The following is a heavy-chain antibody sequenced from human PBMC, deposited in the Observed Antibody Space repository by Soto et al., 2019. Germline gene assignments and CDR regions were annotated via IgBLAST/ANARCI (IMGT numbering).Heavy chain of an antibody. CDR2: IKQDGSEK. D-gene: IGHD1-26*01. J-gene: IGHJ4*02. CDR1: GFTFSNYW. CDR3: ARVHRSTCYSDY. Sequence: EVQLVESGGGLVQPGGSLRLSCAASGFTFSNYWMSWVRQAPGKGLEWVANIKQDGSEKYYVDSVKSRFSIAKDNAKNTLYLQMNSLRAEDPAVYYCARVHRSTCYSDYWGQGTLVSVSS. V-gene: IGHV3-7*05.